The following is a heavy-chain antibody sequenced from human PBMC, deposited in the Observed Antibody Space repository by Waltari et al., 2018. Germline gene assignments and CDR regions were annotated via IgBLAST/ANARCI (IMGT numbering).Heavy chain of an antibody. Sequence: QLQLQESGPGLVKPSETLSLTCTVSGGSLSSSSYYWGWIRQPPPNGLEWIGSIYYSGSTYYNPSLKSRVTISVDTSKNQFSLKLSSVTAADTAVYYCAEEYYGFWSGYLSPYGMDVWGQGTTVTVSS. CDR1: GGSLSSSSYY. CDR2: IYYSGST. D-gene: IGHD3-3*01. J-gene: IGHJ6*02. CDR3: AEEYYGFWSGYLSPYGMDV. V-gene: IGHV4-39*01.